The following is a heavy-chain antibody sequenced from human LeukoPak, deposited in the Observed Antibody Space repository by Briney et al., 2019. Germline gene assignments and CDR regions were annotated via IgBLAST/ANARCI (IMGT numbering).Heavy chain of an antibody. Sequence: PGGSLRLSCAASGFTFSSYEMNWVRQAPGKGLEWVSYISSSGSTIYYADSVKGRFTISRDNAKNSLYLQMNSLRAEDTAVYYCARLAAAMDAFDIWGQGTMVTVSS. CDR2: ISSSGSTI. CDR3: ARLAAAMDAFDI. CDR1: GFTFSSYE. D-gene: IGHD6-13*01. V-gene: IGHV3-48*03. J-gene: IGHJ3*02.